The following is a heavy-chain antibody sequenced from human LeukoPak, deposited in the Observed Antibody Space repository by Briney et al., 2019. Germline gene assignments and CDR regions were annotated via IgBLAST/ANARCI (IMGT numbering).Heavy chain of an antibody. CDR3: ARLSGYSSLNFDY. J-gene: IGHJ4*02. CDR2: IYSGGST. Sequence: GGSLRLSCAASGFTVSSNYMSWVRQAPGKGLEWVSVIYSGGSTYYADSVKGRFTISRDNSKNTLYLQMNSLRAEDTAVYYCARLSGYSSLNFDYWGQGTLVTVSS. V-gene: IGHV3-53*01. CDR1: GFTVSSNY. D-gene: IGHD5-18*01.